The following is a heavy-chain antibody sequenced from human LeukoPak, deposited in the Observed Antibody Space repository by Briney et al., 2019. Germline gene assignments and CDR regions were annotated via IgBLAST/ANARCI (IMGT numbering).Heavy chain of an antibody. Sequence: PGGSLRLSCAASGFTFSSYWMSWVRQAPGKGLEWVANIKQDGSEKYYVDSVKGRFTISRDNAKNSLYLQMNSLRAEDTAMYYCARTGDSYGSRSFDYWGQGTLVTVSS. J-gene: IGHJ4*02. CDR3: ARTGDSYGSRSFDY. D-gene: IGHD3-10*01. CDR2: IKQDGSEK. CDR1: GFTFSSYW. V-gene: IGHV3-7*01.